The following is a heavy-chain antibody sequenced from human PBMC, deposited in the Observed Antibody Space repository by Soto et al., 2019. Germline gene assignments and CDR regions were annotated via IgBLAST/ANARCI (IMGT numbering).Heavy chain of an antibody. D-gene: IGHD2-2*01. V-gene: IGHV3-23*01. Sequence: PGGSLRLSCAASGFDFSSLGMNWVRQAPGKGLEWVSTISSTGRTSYYTDSVKGRFTVSRDNSKNTVSLQMSSLRVEDTALYYCAKRLDTSTSWGAFDFWGQGAMVTASS. CDR2: ISSTGRTS. CDR3: AKRLDTSTSWGAFDF. J-gene: IGHJ3*01. CDR1: GFDFSSLG.